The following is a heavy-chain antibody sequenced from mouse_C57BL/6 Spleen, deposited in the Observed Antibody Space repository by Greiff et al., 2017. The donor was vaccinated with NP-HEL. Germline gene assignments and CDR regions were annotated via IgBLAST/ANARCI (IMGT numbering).Heavy chain of an antibody. J-gene: IGHJ2*01. CDR1: GYAFTNYL. CDR3: ARSGDYDEEDFDY. CDR2: INPGSGGT. D-gene: IGHD2-4*01. Sequence: VQLQQSGAELVRPGTSVKVSCKASGYAFTNYLIEWVKQRPGQGLEWIGVINPGSGGTNYNEKFKGKATLTADKSSSTAYMQLSSLPSEDSAVYFCARSGDYDEEDFDYWGQGTTLTVSS. V-gene: IGHV1-54*01.